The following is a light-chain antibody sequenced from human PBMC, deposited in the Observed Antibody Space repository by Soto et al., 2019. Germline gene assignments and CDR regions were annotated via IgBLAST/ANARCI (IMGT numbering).Light chain of an antibody. J-gene: IGLJ3*02. Sequence: QSALTQPPSASETPGQTVTISCSGTSSNIGSDFVYWFQQLPGTAPILLIYRNNQRPSGVPDRFSGSKSGTSASLAISGLRSEDEADYYCASFDGSLSAWVFGGGTKLTVL. V-gene: IGLV1-47*01. CDR1: SSNIGSDF. CDR2: RNN. CDR3: ASFDGSLSAWV.